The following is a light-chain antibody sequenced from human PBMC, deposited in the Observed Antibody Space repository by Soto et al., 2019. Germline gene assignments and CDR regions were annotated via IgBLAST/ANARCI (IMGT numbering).Light chain of an antibody. V-gene: IGLV2-14*01. J-gene: IGLJ1*01. CDR2: DVS. CDR3: SSYTSSSILYV. CDR1: SSDVGGYNY. Sequence: QSVLTQPASVSGSPGQSITISCTGTSSDVGGYNYVSWYQQHPGKAPKLMIYDVSNRPSGVSNRFSGSKSGNTASLTISGLQAEDEADYDCSSYTSSSILYVFGTGTKLTVL.